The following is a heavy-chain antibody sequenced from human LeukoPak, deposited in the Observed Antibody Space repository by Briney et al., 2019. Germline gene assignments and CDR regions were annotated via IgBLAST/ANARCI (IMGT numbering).Heavy chain of an antibody. D-gene: IGHD6-6*01. CDR3: ARASRIAAPSYYYYYYYMDV. V-gene: IGHV3-20*04. Sequence: PGGSLRLSCAASGFTFDDYGMSWVRQAPGKGLEWVSGINWIGGSTGYADSVKGRFTISRDNAKNSLYLQMNSLRAEDTALYYCARASRIAAPSYYYYYYYMDVWGKGTTVTVSS. CDR2: INWIGGST. J-gene: IGHJ6*03. CDR1: GFTFDDYG.